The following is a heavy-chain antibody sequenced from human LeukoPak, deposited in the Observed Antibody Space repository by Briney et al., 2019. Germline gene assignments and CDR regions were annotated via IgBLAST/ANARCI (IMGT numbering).Heavy chain of an antibody. CDR2: ISAYNGNT. V-gene: IGHV1-18*01. CDR1: GYTFTSYG. J-gene: IGHJ4*02. Sequence: ASVKVSCKASGYTFTSYGISWVRQAPGQGLEWMGWISAYNGNTNYAQKLQGRVTMTTDTSTSTAYMELRSLRSDDTAVYYCARYFSSGWYGGRGVNYFDYWGQGTLVTVSS. CDR3: ARYFSSGWYGGRGVNYFDY. D-gene: IGHD6-19*01.